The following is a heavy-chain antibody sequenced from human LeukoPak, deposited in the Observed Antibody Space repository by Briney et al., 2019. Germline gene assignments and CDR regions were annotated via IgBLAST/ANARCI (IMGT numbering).Heavy chain of an antibody. Sequence: SETLSLTCSVSGGSMSNYYWGWIRQPAGKGLEWIARIYTSGSTDYNPSLKSRVTVSVDTSTRQFSLRLSSVTAADTAMYYCARESRTYDGSGYAYDYWGQGTLVTVSS. D-gene: IGHD3-22*01. CDR1: GGSMSNYY. CDR3: ARESRTYDGSGYAYDY. J-gene: IGHJ4*02. CDR2: IYTSGST. V-gene: IGHV4-4*07.